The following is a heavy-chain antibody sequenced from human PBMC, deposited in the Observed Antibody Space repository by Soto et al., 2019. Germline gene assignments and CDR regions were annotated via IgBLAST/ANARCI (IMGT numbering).Heavy chain of an antibody. CDR1: GFTFSSYA. CDR2: ISSTSSYT. D-gene: IGHD6-19*01. Sequence: AGSLRLSCAASGFTFSSYAMNWVRQAQEKGLEWVSSISSTSSYTHYSDSVKGRFTISRDNANNSLFLQMNSLRAEDTATYYCARDLALAGNYWGQRVLVNVSS. CDR3: ARDLALAGNY. J-gene: IGHJ4*02. V-gene: IGHV3-21*01.